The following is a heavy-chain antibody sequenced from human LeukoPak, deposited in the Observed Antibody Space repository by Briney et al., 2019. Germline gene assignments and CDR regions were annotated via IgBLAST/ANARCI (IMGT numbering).Heavy chain of an antibody. D-gene: IGHD6-13*01. CDR1: GGSISSSSYY. J-gene: IGHJ4*02. Sequence: SETLSLTCTVSGGSISSSSYYWGWIRQFPGKGLEWIGSINHRGSLYYNPSLKSRVTISADTSNNHFSLKLGAVTAADTAVYYCARDSSSSWPYYFDYWSQGTLVTVSS. CDR2: INHRGSL. CDR3: ARDSSSSWPYYFDY. V-gene: IGHV4-39*02.